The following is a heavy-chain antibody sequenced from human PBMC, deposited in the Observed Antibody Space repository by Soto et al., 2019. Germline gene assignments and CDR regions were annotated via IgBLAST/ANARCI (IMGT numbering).Heavy chain of an antibody. CDR3: ARRLYFDTLFDP. CDR1: GYNFATYW. Sequence: GESLKISCKGSGYNFATYWIGWVRQISGKGLEWMGITYPDESRTIYSPSFQGQVTISVDKSISTVYLQWSSLKASDTAMYYCARRLYFDTLFDPWGQGTLVTVSS. V-gene: IGHV5-51*01. J-gene: IGHJ5*02. CDR2: TYPDESRT. D-gene: IGHD2-2*02.